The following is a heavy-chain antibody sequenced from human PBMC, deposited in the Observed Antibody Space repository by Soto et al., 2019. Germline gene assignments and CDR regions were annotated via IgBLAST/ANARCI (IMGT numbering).Heavy chain of an antibody. Sequence: GGSLRLSCAASGFTFDDYAMHWVRQAPGKGLEWVSGISWNSGSIGYAASVKGRFTISRDNAKNYLYLQMNSLSAEDTALYYCAKDMGAGYSISWYYFDYWGQGTLVTVSS. CDR3: AKDMGAGYSISWYYFDY. CDR2: ISWNSGSI. V-gene: IGHV3-9*01. J-gene: IGHJ4*02. D-gene: IGHD6-13*01. CDR1: GFTFDDYA.